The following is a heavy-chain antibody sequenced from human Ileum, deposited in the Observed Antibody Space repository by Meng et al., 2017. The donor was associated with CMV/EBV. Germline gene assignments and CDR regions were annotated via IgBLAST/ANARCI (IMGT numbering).Heavy chain of an antibody. Sequence: HVQLQRWGAGLLTPSETLSLTCAVFGGSFTGYYWSWFRQSPGKGLEWIGEITHSGRTSYNLSLKSRVTISVDMSKYQFSLKLTSVTAADTAIYYCARGLASGWPDYWGQGTLVTVSS. CDR3: ARGLASGWPDY. V-gene: IGHV4-34*01. J-gene: IGHJ4*02. CDR1: GGSFTGYY. D-gene: IGHD3-10*01. CDR2: ITHSGRT.